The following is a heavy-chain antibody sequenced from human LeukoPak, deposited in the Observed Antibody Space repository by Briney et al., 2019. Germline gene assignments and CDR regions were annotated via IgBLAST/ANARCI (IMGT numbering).Heavy chain of an antibody. Sequence: GGSLRLSCAASGFTVSSNYMSWVRQAPGKGLEWVSVIYSGGSTYYADSVKGRFTISRDNSKNTVYLQMNSLRAEDTAVYYCARGIAAAGNDYWGQGTLVTVST. CDR3: ARGIAAAGNDY. CDR2: IYSGGST. CDR1: GFTVSSNY. J-gene: IGHJ4*02. D-gene: IGHD6-13*01. V-gene: IGHV3-66*01.